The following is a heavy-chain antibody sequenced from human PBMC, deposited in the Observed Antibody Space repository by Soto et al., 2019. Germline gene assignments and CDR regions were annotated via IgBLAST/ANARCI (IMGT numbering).Heavy chain of an antibody. CDR1: GGTFSSYA. J-gene: IGHJ6*02. V-gene: IGHV1-69*13. D-gene: IGHD3-9*01. CDR3: AREVYDILTGDLDYYYYGMDV. Sequence: GASVKVSCKASGGTFSSYAISWVRQAPGQGLEWMGGIIPIFGTANYAQKFQGRVTITADESTSTAYMELSSLRSEDTAVYYCAREVYDILTGDLDYYYYGMDVWGQGTTVTVSS. CDR2: IIPIFGTA.